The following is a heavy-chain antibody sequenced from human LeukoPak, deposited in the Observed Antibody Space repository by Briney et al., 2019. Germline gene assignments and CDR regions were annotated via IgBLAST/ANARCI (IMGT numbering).Heavy chain of an antibody. V-gene: IGHV4-59*01. J-gene: IGHJ4*02. CDR2: MYYSGST. D-gene: IGHD5-12*01. Sequence: PSETLSLTCTVSGRSISGYFWSWIRQPPGKGLEWIGYMYYSGSTNYNPSLKRRVTISVDTSKNPFSVELSSVTAADTAVYYCASSTSGYEIDYWGQGTLVTVSS. CDR1: GRSISGYF. CDR3: ASSTSGYEIDY.